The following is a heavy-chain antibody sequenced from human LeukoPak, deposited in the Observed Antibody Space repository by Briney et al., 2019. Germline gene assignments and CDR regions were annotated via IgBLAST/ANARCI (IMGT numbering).Heavy chain of an antibody. CDR2: IYTSGST. CDR1: GDSISSYY. J-gene: IGHJ6*03. V-gene: IGHV4-4*07. D-gene: IGHD4-17*01. Sequence: SETLSLTCAVSGDSISSYYWSWIRQPAGKGLEWIGRIYTSGSTNHNPSLKSRVTIPVDKSKNQFSLKLSSVTAADTAVYYCARDRTTVTTYYSYSYMDVWGKGTTVTVSS. CDR3: ARDRTTVTTYYSYSYMDV.